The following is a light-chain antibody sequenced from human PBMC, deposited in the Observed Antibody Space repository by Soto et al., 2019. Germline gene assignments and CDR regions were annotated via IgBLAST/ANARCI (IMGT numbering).Light chain of an antibody. CDR1: SGTIGAYNY. Sequence: QSALTQPRSVSGSPGQSVAISCAGTSGTIGAYNYVSWYQHHPGKAPKLIIYDVSKRPSGVPDRFSGSKSGNTASLTISGLQAEDEADYYCCSYAGSYSLVFGGGTKLTVL. CDR2: DVS. J-gene: IGLJ3*02. CDR3: CSYAGSYSLV. V-gene: IGLV2-11*01.